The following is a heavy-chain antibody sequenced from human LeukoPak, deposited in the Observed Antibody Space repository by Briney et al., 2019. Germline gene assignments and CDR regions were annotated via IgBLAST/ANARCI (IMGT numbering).Heavy chain of an antibody. CDR2: IYYSGST. Sequence: LSLTCTVSGGSISSGDYYWSWIRQPPGKGLEWIGYIYYSGSTYYNPSLKRRVTISVDTSKNQFSLKLSSVTAADTAVYYCARDLWFGEYDYWGQGTLVTVSS. V-gene: IGHV4-30-4*01. CDR1: GGSISSGDYY. CDR3: ARDLWFGEYDY. J-gene: IGHJ4*02. D-gene: IGHD3-10*01.